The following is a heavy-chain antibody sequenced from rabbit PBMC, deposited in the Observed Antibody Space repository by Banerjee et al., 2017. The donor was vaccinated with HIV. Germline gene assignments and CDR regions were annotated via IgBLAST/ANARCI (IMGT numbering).Heavy chain of an antibody. CDR1: GFSFSSNA. D-gene: IGHD2-1*01. Sequence: QSLEESGGDLVKPGASLTLTCTASGFSFSSNAMCWVRQAPGKGLEWIGCINAGSGSTYYASWAKGRFTISKTSSTTVTLQMTSLTAADTATYFCVRDRGYTYGDFGLNLWGPGTLVTVS. V-gene: IGHV1S40*01. CDR2: INAGSGST. CDR3: VRDRGYTYGDFGLNL. J-gene: IGHJ4*01.